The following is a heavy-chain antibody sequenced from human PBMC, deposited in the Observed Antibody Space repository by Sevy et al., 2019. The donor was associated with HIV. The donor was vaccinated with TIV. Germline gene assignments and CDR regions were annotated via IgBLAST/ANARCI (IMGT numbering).Heavy chain of an antibody. CDR2: IYYNGHT. CDR3: AREAGGYDYDYSMDV. D-gene: IGHD5-12*01. J-gene: IGHJ6*02. CDR1: GGTIVSSGHY. Sequence: SETLSLTCSVSGGTIVSSGHYWGWIRQTPGKGLEWIGSIYYNGHTYYNPSLNSRLTISIDTSKNQFSLNLSSVTAADTAIYFCAREAGGYDYDYSMDVWGQGTTVTASS. V-gene: IGHV4-39*02.